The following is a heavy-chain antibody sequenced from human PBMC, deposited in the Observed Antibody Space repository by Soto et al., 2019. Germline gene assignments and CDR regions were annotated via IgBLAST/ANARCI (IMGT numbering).Heavy chain of an antibody. J-gene: IGHJ3*01. Sequence: GGSLRLSCAISGFPSSNYGMNLVRQSPGKGLEWVSSITSSGASTFYADSVKGRFSIYRDISKNTVYLQMNSLRVEESAIYYCARSLQNHDFWSDIDAFDVWGQGTVVTVSS. V-gene: IGHV3-23*01. CDR2: ITSSGAST. CDR1: GFPSSNYG. D-gene: IGHD3-3*01. CDR3: ARSLQNHDFWSDIDAFDV.